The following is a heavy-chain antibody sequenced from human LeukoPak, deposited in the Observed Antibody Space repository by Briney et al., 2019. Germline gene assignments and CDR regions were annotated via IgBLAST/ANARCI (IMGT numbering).Heavy chain of an antibody. CDR1: GFTFTNNA. D-gene: IGHD6-19*01. J-gene: IGHJ4*02. CDR2: IVGGSGTT. CDR3: AKARLSTGWAYSDY. Sequence: PGGSLRLSCAASGFTFTNNAMSWVRQAPGQGLEWISAIVGGSGTTIYADSVKGRVTISRDNAKNTVYLQMNSLRGEDTAVYYCAKARLSTGWAYSDYWGQGTLVTVSS. V-gene: IGHV3-23*01.